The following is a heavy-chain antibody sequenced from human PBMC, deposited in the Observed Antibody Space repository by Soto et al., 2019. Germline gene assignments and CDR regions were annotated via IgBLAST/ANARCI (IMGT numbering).Heavy chain of an antibody. D-gene: IGHD5-18*01. CDR2: ISGSGGST. CDR3: AKDTIDTAMGAYYYYGMDV. J-gene: IGHJ6*02. V-gene: IGHV3-23*01. CDR1: GFTFSSYA. Sequence: GGSLRLSCEASGFTFSSYAMIWFRQAPCKGLEWVSAISGSGGSTYYADSVKGRFTISRDNSKNTLYLQMNSLRAEDTAVYYCAKDTIDTAMGAYYYYGMDVWGQGTTVTVSS.